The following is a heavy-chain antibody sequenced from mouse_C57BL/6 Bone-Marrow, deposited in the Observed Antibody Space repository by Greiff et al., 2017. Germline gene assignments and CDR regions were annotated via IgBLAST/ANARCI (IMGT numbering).Heavy chain of an antibody. CDR1: GYTFTSYW. J-gene: IGHJ3*01. D-gene: IGHD1-1*01. CDR2: INPSNGGT. CDR3: AMAYYYGSSYGGGFAY. Sequence: QVQLQQPGTELVKPGASVKLSCKASGYTFTSYWMHWVKQRPGQGLEWIGNINPSNGGTNYNEKFKSKATLTVDKSSSTAYMQLSSLTSAESAVYYCAMAYYYGSSYGGGFAYWGQGTLVTVSA. V-gene: IGHV1-53*01.